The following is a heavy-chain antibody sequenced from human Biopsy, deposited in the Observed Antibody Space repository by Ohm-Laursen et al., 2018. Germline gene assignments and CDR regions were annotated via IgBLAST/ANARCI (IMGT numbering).Heavy chain of an antibody. CDR2: IYSSGIT. J-gene: IGHJ3*02. CDR1: GGSMIHYY. CDR3: ARGQDYGGNKAFDI. Sequence: TLSLTCTVSGGSMIHYYWNWIRQSPGKGLEWIAYIYSSGITSYNPSLKSRLTISIDTSKNQFSLKLNSMTTADTAVYYCARGQDYGGNKAFDIWGQGTKVTVSP. D-gene: IGHD4-23*01. V-gene: IGHV4-59*01.